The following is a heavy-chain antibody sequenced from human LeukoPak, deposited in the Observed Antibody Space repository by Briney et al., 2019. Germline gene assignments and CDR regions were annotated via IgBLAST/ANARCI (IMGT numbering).Heavy chain of an antibody. Sequence: SETLSLTCAVYGGSFSGYYWSWLRQPPGKGLEWIGEINHSGSTNYNPSLKSRVTISVDTSKNQFSLKLSSVTAADTAVYYCARGQHYYDSSGYYSLWGQGTLVTVSS. V-gene: IGHV4-34*01. CDR3: ARGQHYYDSSGYYSL. CDR1: GGSFSGYY. D-gene: IGHD3-22*01. J-gene: IGHJ4*02. CDR2: INHSGST.